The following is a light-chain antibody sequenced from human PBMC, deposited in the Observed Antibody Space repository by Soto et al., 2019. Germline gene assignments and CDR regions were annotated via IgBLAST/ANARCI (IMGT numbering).Light chain of an antibody. J-gene: IGLJ1*01. CDR1: SSDVGGYNY. V-gene: IGLV2-14*01. CDR2: EVS. CDR3: SSYTNPRTLYV. Sequence: QSALTQPASVSGSPGQSITISCTGTSSDVGGYNYVSWYQQHPGKAPKLMISEVSNRPSGVSNRFSGSKSGNTASLTISGLQPEDEADYYCSSYTNPRTLYVFGPATRSPS.